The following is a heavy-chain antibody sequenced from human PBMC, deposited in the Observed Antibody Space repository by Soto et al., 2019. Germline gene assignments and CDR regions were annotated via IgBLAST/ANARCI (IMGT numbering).Heavy chain of an antibody. J-gene: IGHJ4*02. V-gene: IGHV3-74*01. CDR3: VRDSHGDY. CDR2: IDHDGPT. Sequence: EVQLAESGGGLVQPGGSLRLSCAGSGFTFSNYWMHWVRQAPGKGLEWVSRIDHDGPTDYADSVRGRFTISRDNAENTLYLQMNSLRPEDTGVYYCVRDSHGDYWGQGTLVTVSS. CDR1: GFTFSNYW.